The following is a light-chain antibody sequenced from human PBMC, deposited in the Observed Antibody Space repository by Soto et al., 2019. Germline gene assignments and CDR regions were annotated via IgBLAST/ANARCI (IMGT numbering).Light chain of an antibody. CDR2: KAS. J-gene: IGKJ1*01. CDR1: ENVDIN. CDR3: QHYNSYSEA. V-gene: IGKV1-5*03. Sequence: TQSPATLSVSPGERVTLSCRASENVDINLAWYQQKPGKAPKLLIYKASTLKSGVPSRFSGSGSGTEFTLTISSLQPDDFATYYCQHYNSYSEAFGQGTKVDIK.